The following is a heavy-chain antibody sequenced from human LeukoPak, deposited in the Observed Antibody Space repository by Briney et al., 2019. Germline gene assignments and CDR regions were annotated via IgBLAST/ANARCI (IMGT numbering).Heavy chain of an antibody. CDR2: IYPGDSDT. V-gene: IGHV5-51*01. CDR1: GYSFTSYW. Sequence: PGESLKISCKGSGYSFTSYWIGWVRQMPGKGLEWMGIIYPGDSDTRYSPSFQGQVTISADKSISTAYLQWSSLKASDTAMYYCARQKEYCSGGSCYPFDYWGQGTLVTVSS. CDR3: ARQKEYCSGGSCYPFDY. J-gene: IGHJ4*02. D-gene: IGHD2-15*01.